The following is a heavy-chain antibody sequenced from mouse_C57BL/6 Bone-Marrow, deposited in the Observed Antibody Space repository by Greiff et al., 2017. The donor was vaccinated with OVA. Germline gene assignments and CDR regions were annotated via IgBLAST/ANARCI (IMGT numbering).Heavy chain of an antibody. Sequence: EVKLMESGGDLVKPGGSLKLSCAASGFTFSSYGMSWVRQTPDKRLEWVATISSGGSYTYYPDSVKGRFTISRDNAKNTLYLQMSSLKSEDTAMYYCASRYGYDNYFDYWGQGTTLTVSS. CDR1: GFTFSSYG. CDR3: ASRYGYDNYFDY. V-gene: IGHV5-6*02. CDR2: ISSGGSYT. J-gene: IGHJ2*01. D-gene: IGHD2-2*01.